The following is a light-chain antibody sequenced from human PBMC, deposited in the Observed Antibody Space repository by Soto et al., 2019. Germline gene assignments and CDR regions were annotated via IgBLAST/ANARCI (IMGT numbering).Light chain of an antibody. CDR1: SSDVGGYNY. J-gene: IGLJ3*02. CDR2: DVS. CDR3: SSYAGSNTLGV. V-gene: IGLV2-14*01. Sequence: QSALTQPASVSGSPGQSITISCTGTSSDVGGYNYVSWYQQHPGKAPKLMIYDVSNRPSGVSNRFSGSKSGNTASLTISGLQAEDEADYYCSSYAGSNTLGVFGGGTKVTVL.